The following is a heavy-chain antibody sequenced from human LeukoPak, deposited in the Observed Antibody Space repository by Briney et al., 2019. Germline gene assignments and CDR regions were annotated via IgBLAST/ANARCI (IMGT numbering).Heavy chain of an antibody. V-gene: IGHV1-2*02. CDR3: ARDLSTSSTWELDY. CDR2: INPKSGGT. J-gene: IGHJ4*02. D-gene: IGHD2/OR15-2a*01. CDR1: GYTFNDYL. Sequence: ASVKVSCKASGYTFNDYLIHWVRQAPGQGLEYRGWINPKSGGTEYAQKFLGRVTMTRDTSTSTASMELSRLRSDDTAVYLCARDLSTSSTWELDYWGQGTLVTVSS.